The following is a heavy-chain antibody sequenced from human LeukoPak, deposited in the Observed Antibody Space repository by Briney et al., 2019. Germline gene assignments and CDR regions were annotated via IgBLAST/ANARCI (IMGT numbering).Heavy chain of an antibody. CDR3: ARDLGHGDYSNFDY. V-gene: IGHV3-33*01. D-gene: IGHD4-17*01. CDR1: GFTFSSYG. J-gene: IGHJ4*02. CDR2: IWYDGSNK. Sequence: GGSLRLSCAASGFTFSSYGMHWVRQAPGKGLEWVAVIWYDGSNKYYADSVKGRFTISRDNSKNTLYLQMNSLRAEDTAVYYCARDLGHGDYSNFDYWGQGTLVTVSS.